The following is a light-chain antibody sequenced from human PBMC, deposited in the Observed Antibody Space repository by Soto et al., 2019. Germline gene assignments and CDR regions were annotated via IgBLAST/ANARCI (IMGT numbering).Light chain of an antibody. CDR1: SSNIGSNY. CDR2: RND. J-gene: IGLJ2*01. Sequence: QSVLTQPPSASGTPGQRVTISCSGGSSNIGSNYLYWYQQFPGTAPKLLIYRNDERPSGVPDRFSGSKSGTSASLAISGLRSEDEADYFCAAWDDTLNGPLSGGGTKLTVL. CDR3: AAWDDTLNGPL. V-gene: IGLV1-47*01.